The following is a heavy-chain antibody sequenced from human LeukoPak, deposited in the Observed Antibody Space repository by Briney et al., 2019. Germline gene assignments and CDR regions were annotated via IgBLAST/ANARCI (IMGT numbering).Heavy chain of an antibody. D-gene: IGHD6-13*01. CDR3: ARLVAAAGRGYGMDV. V-gene: IGHV1-46*01. Sequence: ASVKVSCKASGYTFTSYYMHWVRQAPGQGLEWMGIINPSGGSTSYAQKFQGRVTMTRDTSTSTVYMELSSLRSEDTAVYYCARLVAAAGRGYGMDVWGQGTTVTVSS. CDR1: GYTFTSYY. CDR2: INPSGGST. J-gene: IGHJ6*02.